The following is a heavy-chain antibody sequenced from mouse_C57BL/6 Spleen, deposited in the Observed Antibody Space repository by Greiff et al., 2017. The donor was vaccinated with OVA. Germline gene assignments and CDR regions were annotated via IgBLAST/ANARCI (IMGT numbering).Heavy chain of an antibody. Sequence: VQLQQPGAELVMPGASVKLSCKASGYTFTSYWMHWVKQRPGQGLEWIGEIDPSDSYTNYNQKFKGKSTLTVDKSSSTAYMQLSSLTSEDSAVYYCARLQLRLYAMDYWGQGTSVTVSS. V-gene: IGHV1-69*01. CDR1: GYTFTSYW. CDR2: IDPSDSYT. J-gene: IGHJ4*01. CDR3: ARLQLRLYAMDY. D-gene: IGHD3-2*02.